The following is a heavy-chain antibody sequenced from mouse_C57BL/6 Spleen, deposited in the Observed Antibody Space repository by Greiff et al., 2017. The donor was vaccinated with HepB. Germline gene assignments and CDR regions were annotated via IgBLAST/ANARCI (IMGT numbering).Heavy chain of an antibody. CDR3: ARSRDGYFYYYAMDY. Sequence: VQLQQSGPELVKPGASVKISCKASGYTFTDYYMNWVKQSHGKSLEWIGDINPNNGGTSYNQKFKGKATLTVDKSSSTAYMELRSLTSEDSAVYYCARSRDGYFYYYAMDYWGQGTSVTVSS. D-gene: IGHD2-3*01. V-gene: IGHV1-26*01. CDR1: GYTFTDYY. CDR2: INPNNGGT. J-gene: IGHJ4*01.